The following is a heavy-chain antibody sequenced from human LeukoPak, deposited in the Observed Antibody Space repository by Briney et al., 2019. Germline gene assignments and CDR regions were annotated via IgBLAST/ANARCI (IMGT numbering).Heavy chain of an antibody. J-gene: IGHJ4*02. CDR2: ISSSSSYI. CDR3: ARVATRTGGH. V-gene: IGHV3-21*01. D-gene: IGHD5-12*01. CDR1: GFTFSSYS. Sequence: PGGSLRLSCAASGFTFSSYSMNWVRQAPGKGLEWVSSISSSSSYIYYADSVKGRFTISRDNAKNSLYLQMNSLRAENTAVYYCARVATRTGGHWGQGTLVTVSS.